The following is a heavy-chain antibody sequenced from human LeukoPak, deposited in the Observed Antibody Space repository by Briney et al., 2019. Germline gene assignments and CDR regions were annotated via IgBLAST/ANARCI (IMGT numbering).Heavy chain of an antibody. J-gene: IGHJ4*02. CDR1: GGSISSYY. Sequence: PSETLSLTCTVSGGSISSYYWSWIRQPPGKGLEWIGYIYYSGSTNYNPSLKSRVTISVGTSKNQFSLKLSSVTAADTAVYYCARVQEYSSGWYTTYYFDYWGQGTLVTVSS. V-gene: IGHV4-59*01. CDR2: IYYSGST. CDR3: ARVQEYSSGWYTTYYFDY. D-gene: IGHD6-19*01.